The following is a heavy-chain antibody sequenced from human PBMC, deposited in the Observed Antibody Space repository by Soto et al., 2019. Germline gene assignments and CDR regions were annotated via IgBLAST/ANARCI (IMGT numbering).Heavy chain of an antibody. Sequence: QVQLQESGPGLVKPSGTLSLTCVVSGGSIRSNHWWSWVRQTPGKGLEWIGEIFHIGHTNYNPSRKGRVTISLDQSKNQFSLKMTSMTAADTAVFYCARREYGMDVWGQGTTVIVSS. CDR3: ARREYGMDV. V-gene: IGHV4-4*02. CDR1: GGSIRSNHW. J-gene: IGHJ6*02. CDR2: IFHIGHT.